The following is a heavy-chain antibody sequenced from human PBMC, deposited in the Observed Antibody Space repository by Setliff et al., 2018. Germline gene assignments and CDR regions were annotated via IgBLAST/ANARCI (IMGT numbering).Heavy chain of an antibody. V-gene: IGHV4-59*08. CDR2: IYYSGST. J-gene: IGHJ6*03. CDR1: GDSINNNY. Sequence: PSETLSLTCTVSGDSINNNYWSWIRQPPGKGLEWIGHIYYSGSTNYNPSLKSRVTISLDSSKTQFSLKLSSVTAAGTAVYYCARAMYSAGYYGGGYSYYYMDVWGKGTTVTVSS. D-gene: IGHD3-22*01. CDR3: ARAMYSAGYYGGGYSYYYMDV.